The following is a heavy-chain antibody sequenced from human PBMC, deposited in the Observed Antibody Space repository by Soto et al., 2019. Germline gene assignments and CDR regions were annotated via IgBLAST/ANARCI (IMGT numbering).Heavy chain of an antibody. CDR1: GVAISSYY. D-gene: IGHD3-16*01. V-gene: IGHV4-59*01. CDR3: ARDTGGWLQPLDY. Sequence: SETLSLTCIVSGVAISSYYWNWIRQPPGKGLEWIGYINYSGSTNCNPSLKSRVTISVDTSKNQFSLKLSSVTAADTAVYYCARDTGGWLQPLDYWGQGTLVTVSS. CDR2: INYSGST. J-gene: IGHJ4*02.